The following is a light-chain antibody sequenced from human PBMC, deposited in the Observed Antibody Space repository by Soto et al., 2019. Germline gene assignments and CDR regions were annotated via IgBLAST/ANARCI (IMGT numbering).Light chain of an antibody. V-gene: IGKV1-6*02. CDR3: QQLNNYPIT. CDR1: QGIRKD. Sequence: AIQMTQSPCSLSASVGDRVTMTCRASQGIRKDLAWYQQKPGKAPKLLIYATSSLQSGVPSRFSGSGSGRDFTLTISSLQPEDFATYYCQQLNNYPITFGQGTRLEIK. CDR2: ATS. J-gene: IGKJ5*01.